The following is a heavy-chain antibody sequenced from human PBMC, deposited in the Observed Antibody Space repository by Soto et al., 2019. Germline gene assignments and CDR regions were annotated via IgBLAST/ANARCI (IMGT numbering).Heavy chain of an antibody. CDR1: GGSISSGGYY. D-gene: IGHD1-1*01. CDR3: ATARYSNWFDP. J-gene: IGHJ5*02. CDR2: IYYSGRT. V-gene: IGHV4-31*03. Sequence: SETLSLTCTVCGGSISSGGYYWSWTRQHPGKGLEWIGYIYYSGRTYYNQSLKSRVTISVDTSKKQFSLKLRSVTAADTAVYYCATARYSNWFDPWGQGTLVTVSS.